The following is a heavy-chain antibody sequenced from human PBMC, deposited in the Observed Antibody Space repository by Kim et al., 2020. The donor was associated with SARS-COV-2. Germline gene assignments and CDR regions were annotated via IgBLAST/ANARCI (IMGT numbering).Heavy chain of an antibody. D-gene: IGHD2-15*01. CDR3: SINRAYCSGGSCYDEYYFDY. J-gene: IGHJ4*02. CDR2: IIPILGIA. Sequence: SVKVSCKASGGTFSSYAISWVRQAPGQGLEWMGRIIPILGIANYAQKFQGRVTITADKSTSTAYMELSSLRSEDTAVYYCSINRAYCSGGSCYDEYYFDYWGQGTLVTVSS. CDR1: GGTFSSYA. V-gene: IGHV1-69*04.